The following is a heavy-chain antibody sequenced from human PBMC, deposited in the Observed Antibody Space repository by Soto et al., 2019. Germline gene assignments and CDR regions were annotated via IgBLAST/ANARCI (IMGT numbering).Heavy chain of an antibody. CDR2: KHYSGST. CDR3: ARPGYSSSWYWFDP. J-gene: IGHJ5*02. CDR1: GDSFRSSDYY. Sequence: QLQLQESGPGLVKPSETLSLTCAVSGDSFRSSDYYWGWIRRPPNKGLEWIGSKHYSGSTFYNPSLKSRVTISVDTSKNQFSLKLTSVTAADTAVYYCARPGYSSSWYWFDPWGQGTLVTVSS. V-gene: IGHV4-39*01. D-gene: IGHD6-13*01.